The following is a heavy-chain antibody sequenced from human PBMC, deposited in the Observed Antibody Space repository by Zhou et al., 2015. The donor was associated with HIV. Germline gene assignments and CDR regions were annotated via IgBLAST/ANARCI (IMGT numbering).Heavy chain of an antibody. CDR2: INPLFDIE. D-gene: IGHD2-15*01. CDR3: ARSGGNFDYAFDI. Sequence: LVQSGTEVRKPGASVQVSCKASGYIFGNYGIGWVRQAPGQGLEWMGGINPLFDIENYAQRFRGRLSITADKSTSAAYMELRGLTSEDAAIYYCARSGGNFDYAFDIWGQGTKVVVSS. CDR1: GYIFGNYG. V-gene: IGHV1-69*10. J-gene: IGHJ3*02.